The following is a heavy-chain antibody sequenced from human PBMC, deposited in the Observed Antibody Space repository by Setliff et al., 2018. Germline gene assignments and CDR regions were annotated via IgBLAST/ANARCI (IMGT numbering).Heavy chain of an antibody. CDR2: IHTMSGES. Sequence: GASVKVSCKASGYTFTDYPITWVRQAPGQGLEWMGWIHTMSGESTFAQGRVTVTADESTSTAYMELSSLRSEDTAVYYCARGSVEYSRGWYYFDYWAQGTLVTVSS. CDR3: ARGSVEYSRGWYYFDY. V-gene: IGHV1-69*13. D-gene: IGHD6-19*01. J-gene: IGHJ4*02. CDR1: GYTFTDYP.